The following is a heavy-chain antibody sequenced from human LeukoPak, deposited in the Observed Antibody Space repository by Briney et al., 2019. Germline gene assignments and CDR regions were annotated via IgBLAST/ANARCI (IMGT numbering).Heavy chain of an antibody. CDR3: ARDPLSTNDFDI. Sequence: SETLSLTCTVSGVSISNSYWNWIRQSPGKGLEWIGYINYSGSTNYNPSLKSRVTISVDTSKKQFSLKLSSVTAADTAVYFCARDPLSTNDFDIWGQGTMVTVSS. V-gene: IGHV4-59*01. CDR2: INYSGST. D-gene: IGHD1-1*01. CDR1: GVSISNSY. J-gene: IGHJ3*02.